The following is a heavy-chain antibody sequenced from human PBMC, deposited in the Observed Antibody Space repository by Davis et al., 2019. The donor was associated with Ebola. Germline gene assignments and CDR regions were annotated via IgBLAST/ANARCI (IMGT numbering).Heavy chain of an antibody. CDR3: AREAAAGYYYGMDV. J-gene: IGHJ6*02. Sequence: MPSETLSLTRTVSGGSISSGDYYWSWIRQPPGKGLEWIGYIYYSGSTYYNPSLKSRVTISVDTSKNQFSLKLSSVTAADTAVYYCAREAAAGYYYGMDVWGQGTTVTVSS. CDR2: IYYSGST. V-gene: IGHV4-30-4*01. D-gene: IGHD6-13*01. CDR1: GGSISSGDYY.